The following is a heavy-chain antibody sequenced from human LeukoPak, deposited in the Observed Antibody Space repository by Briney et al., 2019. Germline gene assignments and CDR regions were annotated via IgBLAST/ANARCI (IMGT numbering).Heavy chain of an antibody. D-gene: IGHD4-17*01. CDR3: ARGGSRLRCDY. CDR2: IYYSGST. V-gene: IGHV4-59*01. CDR1: GGSISSYY. Sequence: PLETLSLTCTVSGGSISSYYWSWIRQPPGKGLEWIGYIYYSGSTNYNPSLKSRVTISVDTSKNQFSLKLSSVTAADTAVYYCARGGSRLRCDYWGQGTLVTVSS. J-gene: IGHJ4*02.